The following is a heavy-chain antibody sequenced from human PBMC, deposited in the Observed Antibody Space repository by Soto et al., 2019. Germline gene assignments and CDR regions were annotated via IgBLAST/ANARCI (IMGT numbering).Heavy chain of an antibody. J-gene: IGHJ6*02. CDR3: ARDGSTTIFGVALYYYCYYGMDV. D-gene: IGHD3-3*01. Sequence: PGGSLRLSCAASGFTFSSYAMHWVRQAPCKGLEWVAVISYDGSNKYYADSVKGRFTISRDNSKNTLYLQMNSLRAEDTAVYYCARDGSTTIFGVALYYYCYYGMDVWGQGTTVTVSS. CDR2: ISYDGSNK. V-gene: IGHV3-30-3*01. CDR1: GFTFSSYA.